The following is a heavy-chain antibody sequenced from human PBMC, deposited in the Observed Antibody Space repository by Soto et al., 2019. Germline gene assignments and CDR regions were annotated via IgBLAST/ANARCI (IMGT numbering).Heavy chain of an antibody. CDR2: IYYSGST. CDR1: GGSISSGGYY. V-gene: IGHV4-31*03. D-gene: IGHD4-4*01. J-gene: IGHJ6*03. Sequence: SETLSLTCTVSGGSISSGGYYWSWIRQHPGKGLEWIGYIYYSGSTYYNPSLKSRVTISVDTSKNQFSLKLSSVTAADTAVYYCAREKRGTVSRTDYYYYYMDFWGKGTTVTVSS. CDR3: AREKRGTVSRTDYYYYYMDF.